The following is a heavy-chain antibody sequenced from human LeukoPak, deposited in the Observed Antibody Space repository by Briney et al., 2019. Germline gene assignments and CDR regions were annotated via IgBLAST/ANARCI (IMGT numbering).Heavy chain of an antibody. CDR3: AKGDYYGSGEVFDY. CDR2: ISWNSGSI. V-gene: IGHV3-9*01. D-gene: IGHD3-10*01. Sequence: GRSLRLSCAASGFTFDDYAMHWVRQAPGKGLEWVSGISWNSGSIGYADSVKGRFTISRDNAKNSLYLQMNSLRAEDTALYYCAKGDYYGSGEVFDYWGQGTLVTVSS. J-gene: IGHJ4*02. CDR1: GFTFDDYA.